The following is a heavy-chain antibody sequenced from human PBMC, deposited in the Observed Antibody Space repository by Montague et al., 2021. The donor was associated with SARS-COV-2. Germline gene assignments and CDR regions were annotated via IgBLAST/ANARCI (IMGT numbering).Heavy chain of an antibody. D-gene: IGHD3-10*01. V-gene: IGHV4-39*01. CDR3: ARGSCGSGSHHAFDI. Sequence: SETLSLTCTVSGDSFNSPKYYCAWIRQPPGKGLEWIGSSYYSGTTYDNPSLRSQVTMSVDTSRTQFSLKMNSVTAADTAVYYCARGSCGSGSHHAFDIWGQGTVVAVSS. CDR2: SYYSGTT. J-gene: IGHJ3*02. CDR1: GDSFNSPKYY.